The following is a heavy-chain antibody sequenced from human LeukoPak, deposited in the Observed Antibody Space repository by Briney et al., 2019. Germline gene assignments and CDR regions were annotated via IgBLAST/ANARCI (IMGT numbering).Heavy chain of an antibody. V-gene: IGHV7-4-1*02. CDR2: INTNTGNP. Sequence: ASVKVSSKASRYTFTSYVMNWVRQAPGQGLEWMGWINTNTGNPTYAQGFTGRFVFSLDTSVSTAYLQISSLKAEDTAVYYCARGRGATREGGNHYYFDYWGQGTLVTVSS. D-gene: IGHD4-23*01. CDR3: ARGRGATREGGNHYYFDY. CDR1: RYTFTSYV. J-gene: IGHJ4*02.